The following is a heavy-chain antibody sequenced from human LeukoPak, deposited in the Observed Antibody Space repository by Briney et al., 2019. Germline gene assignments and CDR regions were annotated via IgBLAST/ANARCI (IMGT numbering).Heavy chain of an antibody. CDR2: IGIGGDT. CDR1: GFTFRSHD. D-gene: IGHD3-10*01. CDR3: ARDRGYVDY. J-gene: IGHJ4*02. V-gene: IGHV3-13*01. Sequence: PGGSLRLSCAASGFTFRSHDMHWVRQATGKGLEWVSAIGIGGDTYYPGSVKGRFTISRENAKNSLYLQMNSLRAGDTAVYYCARDRGYVDYWGQGILVTVSS.